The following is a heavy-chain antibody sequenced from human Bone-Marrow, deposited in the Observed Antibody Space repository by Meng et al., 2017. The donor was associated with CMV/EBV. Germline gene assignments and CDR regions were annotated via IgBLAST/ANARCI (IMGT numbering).Heavy chain of an antibody. CDR2: ISYDGGIK. V-gene: IGHV3-30*19. J-gene: IGHJ4*02. CDR1: GFTFSSYG. D-gene: IGHD3-3*01. CDR3: ARDLLEGRY. Sequence: GESLKISCAASGFTFSSYGMHWVRQAPGKGLEWVAVISYDGGIKYYADSVKGRFTISRDNSKNTLYLQMNSLRAEDTAVYYCARDLLEGRYWGQGTRVTVSS.